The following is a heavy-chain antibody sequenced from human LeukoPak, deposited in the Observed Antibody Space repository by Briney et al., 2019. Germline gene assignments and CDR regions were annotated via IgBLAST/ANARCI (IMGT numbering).Heavy chain of an antibody. CDR1: GGSVSGYY. CDR2: INHSGST. J-gene: IGHJ6*04. CDR3: ARGLRYYESSGYSYYDSAMDV. V-gene: IGHV4-34*01. D-gene: IGHD3-22*01. Sequence: ESLSLTCAVYGGSVSGYYWSWIRQPPGKGLEWIGEINHSGSTNYHPSLKGRVTISVETSKNPFSLKLSSVTAADTAVYYSARGLRYYESSGYSYYDSAMDVWGERTTVTASS.